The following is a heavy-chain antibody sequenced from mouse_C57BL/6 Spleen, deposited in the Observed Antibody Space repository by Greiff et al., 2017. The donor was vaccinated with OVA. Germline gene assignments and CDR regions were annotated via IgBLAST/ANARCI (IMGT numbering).Heavy chain of an antibody. D-gene: IGHD3-2*02. CDR1: GFTFSSYA. CDR3: ARDHSSGYKAMDD. Sequence: EVQLVESGGGLVKPGGSLKLSCAASGFTFSSYAMSWVRQTPEKRLEWVATISDGGGYTYYPDNVKGRFTISRDNAKNNLYLQMSDLKAEDTAMYYCARDHSSGYKAMDDWGQGTSVTVSS. CDR2: ISDGGGYT. J-gene: IGHJ4*01. V-gene: IGHV5-4*01.